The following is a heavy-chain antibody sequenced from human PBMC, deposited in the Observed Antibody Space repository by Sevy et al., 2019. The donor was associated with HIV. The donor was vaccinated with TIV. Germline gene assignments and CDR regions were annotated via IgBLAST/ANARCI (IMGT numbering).Heavy chain of an antibody. CDR3: ARVVAYCSGGSCFPGHYYGMDV. D-gene: IGHD2-15*01. V-gene: IGHV3-21*01. CDR1: GFTFSNYN. J-gene: IGHJ6*02. CDR2: ISSSSRYI. Sequence: GGSLRLSCAASGFTFSNYNMNWVRQAPGKGLEWVSSISSSSRYIYYADSMKGRFTISRDNAKNSLYLQMNSLRAEDTAVYYCARVVAYCSGGSCFPGHYYGMDVRGQGTTVTVSS.